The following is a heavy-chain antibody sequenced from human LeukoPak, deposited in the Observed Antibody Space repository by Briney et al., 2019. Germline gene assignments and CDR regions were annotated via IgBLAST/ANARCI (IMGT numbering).Heavy chain of an antibody. D-gene: IGHD6-13*01. CDR3: AKARYSSSWYYFDY. V-gene: IGHV3-9*01. J-gene: IGHJ4*02. CDR2: ISWNSGSI. Sequence: GGPLRLSCAASGFTFDDYAMHWVRQAPGKGLEWVSGISWNSGSIGYADSVKGRFTISRDNAKNSLYLQMNSLRAEDTALYYCAKARYSSSWYYFDYWGQGTLVTVSS. CDR1: GFTFDDYA.